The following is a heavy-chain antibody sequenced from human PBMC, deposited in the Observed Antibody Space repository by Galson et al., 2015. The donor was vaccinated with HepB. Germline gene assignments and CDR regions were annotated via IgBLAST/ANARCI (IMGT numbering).Heavy chain of an antibody. CDR1: GYSFTSYW. Sequence: QSGAEVKKPGESLRISCKGPGYSFTSYWIGWVRQMPGKGLEWMGRIDPSDSYTNYSPAFQGHVTISADKSISTAYLQWSSLKASDTAMYYCAIKDPGIAVAGNLPYYYYGMDVWGQGTTVTVSS. CDR2: IDPSDSYT. D-gene: IGHD6-19*01. V-gene: IGHV5-10-1*01. J-gene: IGHJ6*02. CDR3: AIKDPGIAVAGNLPYYYYGMDV.